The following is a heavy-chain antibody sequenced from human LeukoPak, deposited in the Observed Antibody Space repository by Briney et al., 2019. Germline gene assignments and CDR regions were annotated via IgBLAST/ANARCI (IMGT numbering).Heavy chain of an antibody. D-gene: IGHD3-16*02. CDR1: GGSISSSSYY. V-gene: IGHV4-39*07. CDR2: IYYSGST. J-gene: IGHJ4*02. CDR3: AREIVADRRSDY. Sequence: PSETLSLTCTVSGGSISSSSYYWGWIRQPPGKGLEWIGSIYYSGSTYYNPSLKSRVTISVDTSKNQFSLKLSSVTAADTAVYYCAREIVADRRSDYWGQGTLVTVSS.